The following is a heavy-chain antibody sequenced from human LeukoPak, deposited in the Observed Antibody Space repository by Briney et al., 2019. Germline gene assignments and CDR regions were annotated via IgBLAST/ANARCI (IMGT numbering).Heavy chain of an antibody. CDR2: IYYSGST. Sequence: PSETLSLTCTVSGGSISSYYWSWIRQPPGKGLEWIGYIYYSGSTNYNPSLKSRVTISVDTSKNQFSLKLSSVTAADTAVYYCAGSRTPWSSGYLVYVWGQGTLVTVSS. J-gene: IGHJ4*02. CDR1: GGSISSYY. D-gene: IGHD3-22*01. CDR3: AGSRTPWSSGYLVYV. V-gene: IGHV4-59*01.